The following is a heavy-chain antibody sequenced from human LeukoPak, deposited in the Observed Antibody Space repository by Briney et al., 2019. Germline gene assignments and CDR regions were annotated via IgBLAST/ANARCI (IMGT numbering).Heavy chain of an antibody. J-gene: IGHJ4*02. Sequence: SVKVSCKASGGTFSSYAISWVRQAPGQGLEWMGGIIPIFGTANYAQKFQGRVTITADKSTSTAYMELSSLRSEDTAVYYCARLASAETYFDYWGQGTLVTVSS. CDR1: GGTFSSYA. CDR2: IIPIFGTA. V-gene: IGHV1-69*06. CDR3: ARLASAETYFDY.